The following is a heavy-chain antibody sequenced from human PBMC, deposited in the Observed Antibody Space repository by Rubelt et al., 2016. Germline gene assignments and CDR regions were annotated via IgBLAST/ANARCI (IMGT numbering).Heavy chain of an antibody. CDR2: ISYDGSNK. Sequence: VHLVESGGGLIQPGGSLRLSCAASGFTFSSYAMHWVRQAPGKGLEWVAVISYDGSNKYYAESWKGRFTISRDNSKNTLYLQMNSLRAEDTAVYYCARGLGGVAARWFDPWGQGTLVTVSS. V-gene: IGHV3-30*04. D-gene: IGHD6-6*01. CDR1: GFTFSSYA. CDR3: ARGLGGVAARWFDP. J-gene: IGHJ5*02.